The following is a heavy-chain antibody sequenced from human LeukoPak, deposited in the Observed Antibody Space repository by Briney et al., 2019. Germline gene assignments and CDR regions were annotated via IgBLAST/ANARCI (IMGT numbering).Heavy chain of an antibody. CDR3: ARVATYYYDSSGYPGALDI. J-gene: IGHJ3*02. D-gene: IGHD3-22*01. CDR1: GGSISSGGYS. V-gene: IGHV4-30-2*01. CDR2: IYHSGST. Sequence: SETLSLTCAVSGGSISSGGYSWSWIRQPPGKGLEWIGYIYHSGSTYYNPSLKSRVTISVDRSKNQFSLRLSSVTAADTAVYYCARVATYYYDSSGYPGALDIWGQGTMVTVSS.